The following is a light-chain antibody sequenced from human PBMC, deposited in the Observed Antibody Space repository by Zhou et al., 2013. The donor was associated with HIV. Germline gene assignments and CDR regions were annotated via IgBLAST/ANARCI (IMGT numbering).Light chain of an antibody. Sequence: DIQMTQSPSSLSASVGDRVTITCRASQGISNYLAWYQQKPGKVPKLLIYAASTLQSGVPSRFSGSGSGTEFTLTIGSLQSDDVATYYCQQYHTFPWTFGQGTTVEIK. CDR1: QGISNY. V-gene: IGKV1-27*01. CDR3: QQYHTFPWT. CDR2: AAS. J-gene: IGKJ1*01.